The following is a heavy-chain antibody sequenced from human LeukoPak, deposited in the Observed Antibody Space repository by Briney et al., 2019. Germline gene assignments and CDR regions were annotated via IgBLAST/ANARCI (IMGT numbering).Heavy chain of an antibody. Sequence: GASVKVSCKASGGTFSSYAISWVRQAPGQGLEWMGGIIPIFGTANYAQKFQGRVTITTDESTSTAYMELSSLRSEDTAVYYCARIAVAGTGGSYYFDYWGQGTLVTVSS. CDR2: IIPIFGTA. D-gene: IGHD6-19*01. J-gene: IGHJ4*02. V-gene: IGHV1-69*05. CDR1: GGTFSSYA. CDR3: ARIAVAGTGGSYYFDY.